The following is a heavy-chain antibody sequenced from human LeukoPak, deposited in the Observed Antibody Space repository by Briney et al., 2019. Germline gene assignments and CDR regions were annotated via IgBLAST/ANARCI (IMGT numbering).Heavy chain of an antibody. CDR3: VKGPAGYEYPLNWFDP. CDR1: GFTFSSYA. J-gene: IGHJ5*02. D-gene: IGHD5-12*01. V-gene: IGHV3-64D*06. CDR2: ISSNGGST. Sequence: PGGSLRLSCSASGFTFSSYAMHWVRQAPGKGLEYVSAISSNGGSTYYADSVKGRFTISRDNSKNTLYIQMSSLRAEDTAVYYCVKGPAGYEYPLNWFDPWGQGTLVIVSS.